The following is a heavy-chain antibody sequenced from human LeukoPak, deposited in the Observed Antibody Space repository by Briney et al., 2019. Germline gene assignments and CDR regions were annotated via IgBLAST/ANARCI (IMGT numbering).Heavy chain of an antibody. V-gene: IGHV3-9*01. J-gene: IGHJ4*02. CDR3: AKGYGSGSSLGY. CDR1: GFTFDDYA. D-gene: IGHD3-10*01. CDR2: ISWNSGSI. Sequence: GGSPRLSCAASGFTFDDYAMHWVRQAPGKGLEWVSGISWNSGSIGYADSVKGRFTISRDNAKNSLYLQMNSLRAEDTALYYCAKGYGSGSSLGYWGQGTLVTVSS.